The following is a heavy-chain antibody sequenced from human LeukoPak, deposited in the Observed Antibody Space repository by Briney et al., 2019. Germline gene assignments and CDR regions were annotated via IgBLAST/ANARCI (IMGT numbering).Heavy chain of an antibody. CDR1: GGSISSGGYS. Sequence: PSQTLSLTCTVSGGSISSGGYSWSWIRQHPGKGLEWIGYIYYSGSTYYNPSLKSRVTISVDTSKNQFSLKLSSVTAADTAVYYCARVSIPDCSSTSCYGGYFDYWGQGTLVTVSS. CDR2: IYYSGST. D-gene: IGHD2-2*01. J-gene: IGHJ4*02. CDR3: ARVSIPDCSSTSCYGGYFDY. V-gene: IGHV4-31*03.